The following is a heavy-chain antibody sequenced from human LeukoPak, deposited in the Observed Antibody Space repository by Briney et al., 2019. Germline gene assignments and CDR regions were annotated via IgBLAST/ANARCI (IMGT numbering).Heavy chain of an antibody. CDR2: IKQDGSEK. CDR1: GGSFSGYY. CDR3: AREFTRSGYDPRTYYYYYMDV. Sequence: HTSETLSLTCAVYGGSFSGYYWSWIRQAPGKGLEWVANIKQDGSEKYYVDSVKGRFTISRDNAKNSLYLQMNSLRAEDTAVYYCAREFTRSGYDPRTYYYYYMDVWGKGTTVTVSS. J-gene: IGHJ6*03. D-gene: IGHD5-12*01. V-gene: IGHV3-7*01.